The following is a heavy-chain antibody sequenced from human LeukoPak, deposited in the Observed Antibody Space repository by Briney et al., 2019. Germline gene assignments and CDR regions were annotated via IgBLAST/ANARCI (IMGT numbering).Heavy chain of an antibody. CDR1: GGSFSGYY. V-gene: IGHV4-34*01. CDR3: ARDEAHPNTYCYGSGSYYARLDI. D-gene: IGHD3-10*01. CDR2: INHSGST. Sequence: PSETLSLTCAVYGGSFSGYYWSWIRQPPGKGLEWIGEINHSGSTNYNPSLKSRVTISVDTSKNQFSLKLSSVTAADTAVYYCARDEAHPNTYCYGSGSYYARLDIWGQGTMVTVSS. J-gene: IGHJ3*02.